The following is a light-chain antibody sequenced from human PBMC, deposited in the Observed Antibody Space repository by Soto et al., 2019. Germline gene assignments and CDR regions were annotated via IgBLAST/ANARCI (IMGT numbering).Light chain of an antibody. V-gene: IGKV3-15*01. CDR2: GAS. J-gene: IGKJ1*01. CDR3: QQYNNWPRT. Sequence: EIVMTQSPATLSVSPGESATLSCRASQSVSSNLAWYQQKTGQAPRLLIHGASTRATGIPARFSGSGSGTEFTLTISSLQSEDFAVYYCQQYNNWPRTFGQGTKVEIK. CDR1: QSVSSN.